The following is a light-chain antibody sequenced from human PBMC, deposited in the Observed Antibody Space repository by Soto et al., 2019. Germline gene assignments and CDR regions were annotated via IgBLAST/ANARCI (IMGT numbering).Light chain of an antibody. J-gene: IGKJ1*01. CDR3: QQYNNWPWT. CDR2: AAS. Sequence: IQMTQSPCSLSASVGGRFTITCLASQSISSYLNWYQQKPGKAPKLLIYAASSLQSGVPSRFSGSGSGTDFTLTISSLQSEDFAVYYCQQYNNWPWTFGQGTKVDIK. CDR1: QSISSY. V-gene: IGKV1-39*01.